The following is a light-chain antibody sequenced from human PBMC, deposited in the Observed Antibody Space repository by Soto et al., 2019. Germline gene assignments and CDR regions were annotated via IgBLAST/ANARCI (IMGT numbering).Light chain of an antibody. CDR2: KAS. Sequence: DIQMTQSPSTLSASVGDRVTITCRASQSISSWLAWYQQKPGKAPKLLIYKASSLESGVPSRFSGSRSGTEFTLTISSLQPDDSATYYCQQYNSYLFGQGTKVEIK. CDR1: QSISSW. V-gene: IGKV1-5*03. J-gene: IGKJ1*01. CDR3: QQYNSYL.